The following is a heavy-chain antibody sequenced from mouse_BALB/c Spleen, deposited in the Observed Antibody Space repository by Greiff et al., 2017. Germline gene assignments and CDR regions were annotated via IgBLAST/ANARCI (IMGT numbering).Heavy chain of an antibody. Sequence: EVQLQQSGAELVRPGALVKLSCKASGFNIKDYYMHWVKQRPEQGLEWIGWIDPENGNTIYDPKFQGKASITADTSSNTAYLQLSSLTSEDTAVYYCARSPTYITTVVATDYGGQGTTLTVSS. J-gene: IGHJ2*01. CDR1: GFNIKDYY. D-gene: IGHD1-1*01. CDR3: ARSPTYITTVVATDY. V-gene: IGHV14-1*02. CDR2: IDPENGNT.